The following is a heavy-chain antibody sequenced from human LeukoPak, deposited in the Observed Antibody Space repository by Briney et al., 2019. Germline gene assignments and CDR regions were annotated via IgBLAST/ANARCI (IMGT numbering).Heavy chain of an antibody. J-gene: IGHJ6*03. CDR1: GYTFTSYG. CDR3: ARDLEDYVWGSYRYTLDRPYYYMDV. Sequence: ASVKVSCKASGYTFTSYGISWVRQAPGQGLEWMGWISAYNGNTNYAQNLQGRVTMTTDTSTSTAYMELRSLRSDDTAVYYCARDLEDYVWGSYRYTLDRPYYYMDVWGKGTTVTVSS. CDR2: ISAYNGNT. V-gene: IGHV1-18*01. D-gene: IGHD3-16*02.